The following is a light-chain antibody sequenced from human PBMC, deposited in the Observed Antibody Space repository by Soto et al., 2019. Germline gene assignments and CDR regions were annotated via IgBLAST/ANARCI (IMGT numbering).Light chain of an antibody. V-gene: IGKV1D-16*01. CDR3: QQYHIYPLT. Sequence: DVQMTQSPSSLSASVGDRVTITCRASQDINSWLAWYQQKPGNAPKSLIYAASSLQTGVPSRFSGSASGTDFTLTISNLQPEDSATYYCQQYHIYPLTFGGGTKVEIK. CDR2: AAS. CDR1: QDINSW. J-gene: IGKJ4*01.